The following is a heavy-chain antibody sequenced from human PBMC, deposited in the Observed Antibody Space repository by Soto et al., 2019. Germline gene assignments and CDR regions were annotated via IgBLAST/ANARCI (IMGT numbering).Heavy chain of an antibody. CDR1: GFTFSSYG. D-gene: IGHD4-17*01. CDR3: ARDPMTTVTLDY. V-gene: IGHV3-30*19. CDR2: ISYDGSNK. Sequence: QVQLVESGGGVVQPGRSLRLSCAASGFTFSSYGMHWVRQAPGKGLEWVAVISYDGSNKYYADSVKGRFTISRDNSKNTLYLQMNSLRAEDTAVYYCARDPMTTVTLDYWGQGTLVTVSS. J-gene: IGHJ4*02.